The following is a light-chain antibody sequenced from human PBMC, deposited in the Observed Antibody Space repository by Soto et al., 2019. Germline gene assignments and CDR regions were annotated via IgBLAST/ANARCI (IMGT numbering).Light chain of an antibody. CDR1: PSISRY. CDR3: QHTYNTPFT. V-gene: IGKV1-39*01. CDR2: AAS. J-gene: IGKJ3*01. Sequence: DIQMTQAPSSLSASVGDRVTITCRASPSISRYVNWYQQKPRKAPRLLIFAASSLQGGVPSRFSGSGSGTDFTLTISSLQPEDFATYYCQHTYNTPFTFGPGTKVDIK.